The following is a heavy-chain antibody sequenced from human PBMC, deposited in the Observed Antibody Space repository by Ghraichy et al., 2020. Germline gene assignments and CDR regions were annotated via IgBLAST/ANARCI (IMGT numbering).Heavy chain of an antibody. CDR1: GFTFSSYA. D-gene: IGHD3-3*01. J-gene: IGHJ4*02. CDR2: ISGSGGST. CDR3: AKDSHQGVTLFGVVSDY. V-gene: IGHV3-23*01. Sequence: GGSLSLSCAASGFTFSSYAMSWVRQAPGKGLEWVSAISGSGGSTYYADSVKGRFTISRDNSKNTLYLQMNSLRAVDTAVYYCAKDSHQGVTLFGVVSDYWGQGTLVTVSS.